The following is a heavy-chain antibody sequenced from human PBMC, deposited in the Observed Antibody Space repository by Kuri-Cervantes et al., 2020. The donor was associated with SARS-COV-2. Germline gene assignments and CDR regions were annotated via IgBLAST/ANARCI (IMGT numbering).Heavy chain of an antibody. CDR3: AKTPGDGDYVVPWAYYYYMDV. Sequence: GGSLRLSCAASGFTFSSYSMNWVRQAPGKGLEWVSSINSSSSYIYYADSVKGRFTISRDNAKNSLYLQMNGLRAEDTAVYCCAKTPGDGDYVVPWAYYYYMDVWGKGTTVTVSS. CDR2: INSSSSYI. D-gene: IGHD4-17*01. CDR1: GFTFSSYS. J-gene: IGHJ6*03. V-gene: IGHV3-21*04.